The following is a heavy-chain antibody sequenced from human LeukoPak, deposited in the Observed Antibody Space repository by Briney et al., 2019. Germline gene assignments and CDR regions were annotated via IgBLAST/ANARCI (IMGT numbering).Heavy chain of an antibody. CDR2: IYYSGST. J-gene: IGHJ5*02. Sequence: SETLSLTCTVSGRSLSSYYWSWVRQPPGKGLEWIGYIYYSGSTNYNPSLKTRVTISVDTSKNQFSLKLSSVTAADTDVYYCALGYQLTYNWFDPWGQGTLVTVSS. CDR1: GRSLSSYY. CDR3: ALGYQLTYNWFDP. D-gene: IGHD2-2*01. V-gene: IGHV4-59*01.